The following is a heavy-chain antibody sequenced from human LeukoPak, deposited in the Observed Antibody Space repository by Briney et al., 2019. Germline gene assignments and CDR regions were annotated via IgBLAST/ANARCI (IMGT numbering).Heavy chain of an antibody. D-gene: IGHD3-10*01. J-gene: IGHJ4*02. CDR1: GLTLTTSAVD. CDR3: AHKNWFGDLYDF. CDR2: LYWDADQ. V-gene: IGHV2-5*02. Sequence: SGAPLTQPTHIHTLHSTFPGLTLTTSAVDVGWLPHPPGKPLECLALLYWDADQLYSPSLKSRLPITTDPSHNQVLLTITNTASVDTATYYCAHKNWFGDLYDFWGQGTLATVSS.